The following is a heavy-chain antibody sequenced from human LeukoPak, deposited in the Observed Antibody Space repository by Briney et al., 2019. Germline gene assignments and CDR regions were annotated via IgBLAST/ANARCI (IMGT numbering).Heavy chain of an antibody. J-gene: IGHJ4*02. V-gene: IGHV3-11*04. CDR3: ARVDSSGWYRVIDY. CDR2: ISSSGSTI. D-gene: IGHD6-19*01. CDR1: GFTFSDYY. Sequence: PGGSLRLSCAASGFTFSDYYMSWIRQAPGKGLEWVSYISSSGSTIYYADSVKGRFTISRDNAKNSLYLQMNSLRAEDTAVYYCARVDSSGWYRVIDYWGQGTLVTVSS.